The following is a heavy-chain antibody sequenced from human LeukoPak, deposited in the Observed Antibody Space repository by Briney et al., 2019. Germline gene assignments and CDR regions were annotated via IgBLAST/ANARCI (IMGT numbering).Heavy chain of an antibody. Sequence: SETLSLTCAVYGGSFSGYYWSWIRQPPGKGLEWIGEINHSGSTNYNPSLKSRVTISVDTSKNQFSLKLSSVTAADTAVYYCAGTTYYYDSSGYLDYWGQGTLVTVSS. CDR1: GGSFSGYY. D-gene: IGHD3-22*01. V-gene: IGHV4-34*01. CDR3: AGTTYYYDSSGYLDY. J-gene: IGHJ4*02. CDR2: INHSGST.